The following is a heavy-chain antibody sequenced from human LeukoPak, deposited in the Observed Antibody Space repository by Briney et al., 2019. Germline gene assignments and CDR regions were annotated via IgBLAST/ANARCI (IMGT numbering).Heavy chain of an antibody. V-gene: IGHV7-4-1*02. Sequence: GASVKVSCKASGYTFTSYAMNWVRQAPGQGLEWMGWINTNTGNPTYAQGFTGRFVFSLDTSVSTAYLQISSLKAEDTAVYYCARELTTIFGVVDSMDVWGKGTTVTVSS. J-gene: IGHJ6*03. CDR3: ARELTTIFGVVDSMDV. D-gene: IGHD3-3*01. CDR1: GYTFTSYA. CDR2: INTNTGNP.